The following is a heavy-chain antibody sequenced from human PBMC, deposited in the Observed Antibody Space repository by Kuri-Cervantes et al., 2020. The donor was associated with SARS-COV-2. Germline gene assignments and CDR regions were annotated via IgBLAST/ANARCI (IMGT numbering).Heavy chain of an antibody. CDR2: ISYDGSNK. D-gene: IGHD6-13*01. CDR3: ARGEGSRWSY. V-gene: IGHV3-30*04. CDR1: GFTFSSYA. Sequence: GESLKISCAASGFTFSSYAMHWVRQAPGKGLEWVAVISYDGSNKYYADSVQGRLTISRDNSKNTLYLQMNSLRAEDTAVYYCARGEGSRWSYWGQGTLVTVSS. J-gene: IGHJ4*02.